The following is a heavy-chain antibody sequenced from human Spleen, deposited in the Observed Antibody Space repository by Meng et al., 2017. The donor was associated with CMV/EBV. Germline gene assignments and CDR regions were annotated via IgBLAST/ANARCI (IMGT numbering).Heavy chain of an antibody. CDR2: INHSGST. CDR3: AREPSPRPAAGN. Sequence: GSLRLSCAVYGGSFSGYYWSWIRQPPGKGLEWIGEINHSGSTNYNPSLKSRVTISVDTSKNQFSLKLSSVTAADTAVYYCAREPSPRPAAGNWGQGTLVTVSS. CDR1: GGSFSGYY. J-gene: IGHJ4*02. V-gene: IGHV4-34*01. D-gene: IGHD6-13*01.